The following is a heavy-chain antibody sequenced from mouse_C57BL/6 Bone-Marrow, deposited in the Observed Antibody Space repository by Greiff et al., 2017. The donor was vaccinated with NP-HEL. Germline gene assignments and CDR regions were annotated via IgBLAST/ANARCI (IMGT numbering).Heavy chain of an antibody. CDR2: IDPETGGT. CDR3: TDSNYYGSSYTWFAY. J-gene: IGHJ3*01. D-gene: IGHD1-1*01. Sequence: QVQLQQSGAELVRPGASVTLSCKASGYTFTDYEMHWVKQTPVHGLEWIGAIDPETGGTAYNQKFKGKAILTADKSSSTAYMELRSLTSEDSAVYYCTDSNYYGSSYTWFAYWGQGTLVTVSA. V-gene: IGHV1-15*01. CDR1: GYTFTDYE.